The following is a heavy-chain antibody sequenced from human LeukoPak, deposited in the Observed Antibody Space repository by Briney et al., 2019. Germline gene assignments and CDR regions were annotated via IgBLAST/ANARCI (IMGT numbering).Heavy chain of an antibody. V-gene: IGHV3-48*02. D-gene: IGHD1-7*01. CDR2: ISSSSTTI. Sequence: GGSLRLSCAASGFTFISYSMNWVRQAPGKGLEWVSYISSSSTTIYFADSVKGRFTISRDNAKNSLYLQMNSLRDEDTAVYYCSRRMGVELVAFDIWGQGTMVTVSS. CDR3: SRRMGVELVAFDI. J-gene: IGHJ3*02. CDR1: GFTFISYS.